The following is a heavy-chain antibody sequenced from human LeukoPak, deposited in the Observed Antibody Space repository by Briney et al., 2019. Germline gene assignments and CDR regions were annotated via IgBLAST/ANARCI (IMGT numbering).Heavy chain of an antibody. V-gene: IGHV4-59*07. J-gene: IGHJ3*01. Sequence: WDTLSLTCTVSGRSISSYYWSWIRQPPGKGLEWIGYIYYSGSTNYKPSLKSRVTISVDTSKNQFSLKLSSVTAAGTGVYYCARGGYYGAGNDFRFDPWGQGTMVTVSS. D-gene: IGHD3-10*01. CDR3: ARGGYYGAGNDFRFDP. CDR1: GRSISSYY. CDR2: IYYSGST.